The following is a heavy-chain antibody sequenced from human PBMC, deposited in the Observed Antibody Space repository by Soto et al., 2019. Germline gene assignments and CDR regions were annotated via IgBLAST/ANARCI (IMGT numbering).Heavy chain of an antibody. Sequence: QVQLVQSGAEVKKPGSSVKVSCKASGDTFTSYAVSWVRQAPGQGFEWMGWINPKSGGTNYAQKFQGRVTMTRDTSIGTAYMELNRLTSDDTAVYYCARVTLKAGNWYDPWGQGTRVTVSS. CDR2: INPKSGGT. J-gene: IGHJ5*02. V-gene: IGHV1-2*02. CDR3: ARVTLKAGNWYDP. CDR1: GDTFTSYA.